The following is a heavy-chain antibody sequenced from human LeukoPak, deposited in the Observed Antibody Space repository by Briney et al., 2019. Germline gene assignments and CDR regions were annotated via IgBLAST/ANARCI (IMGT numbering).Heavy chain of an antibody. D-gene: IGHD7-27*01. Sequence: ASVKVSCTASGGTLSSYAISWVRQAPGQGLEWMGWISAYNGNTNYAQKLQGRVTMTTDTSTSTAYMELRSLRSDDTAVYYCARDGNWESIDYWGQGTLVTVSS. CDR2: ISAYNGNT. V-gene: IGHV1-18*01. CDR1: GGTLSSYA. J-gene: IGHJ4*02. CDR3: ARDGNWESIDY.